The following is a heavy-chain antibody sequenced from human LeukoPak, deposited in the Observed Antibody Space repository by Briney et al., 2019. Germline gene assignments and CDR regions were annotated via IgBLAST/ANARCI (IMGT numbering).Heavy chain of an antibody. CDR1: GGTFSSYA. Sequence: RASVKVSCKASGGTFSSYAISWVRQAPGQGLEWMGRIIPILGIANYAQKFQGRVTITADKSTSTAYMELSSLRSEDTAVYYCARLQSAVGSSADYWGQGTLVTVSS. J-gene: IGHJ4*02. CDR3: ARLQSAVGSSADY. D-gene: IGHD6-6*01. V-gene: IGHV1-69*04. CDR2: IIPILGIA.